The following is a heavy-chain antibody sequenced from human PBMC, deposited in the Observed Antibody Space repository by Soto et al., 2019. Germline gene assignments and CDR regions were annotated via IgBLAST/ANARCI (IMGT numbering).Heavy chain of an antibody. V-gene: IGHV4-38-2*01. J-gene: IGHJ6*02. CDR1: GYSISSGYY. CDR3: ARVKPYYGMDV. Sequence: KTSETLSLTCAVSGYSISSGYYWGWIRQPPGKGLEWIGSIYHSGSTYYNPSLKSRVTISVDTSKNQFSLKLSSVTAADTAVYYCARVKPYYGMDVWGQGTTVTVSS. CDR2: IYHSGST.